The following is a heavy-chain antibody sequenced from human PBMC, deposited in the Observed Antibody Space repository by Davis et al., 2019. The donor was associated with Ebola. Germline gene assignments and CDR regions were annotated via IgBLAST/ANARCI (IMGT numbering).Heavy chain of an antibody. D-gene: IGHD2-15*01. CDR2: ISDTGDST. CDR1: RLTFDTYA. Sequence: GGSLRLSCAASRLTFDTYAMAWVRRAPGKGLEWVSSISDTGDSTYYAASVKGRFTITRDNSKDTLFLQLNSLRIEDTAVYFCARNWVVGATGWFDPWGQGTLVTVSS. CDR3: ARNWVVGATGWFDP. V-gene: IGHV3-23*01. J-gene: IGHJ5*02.